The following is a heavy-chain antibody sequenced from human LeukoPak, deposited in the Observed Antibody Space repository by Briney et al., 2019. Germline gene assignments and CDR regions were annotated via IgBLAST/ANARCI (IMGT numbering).Heavy chain of an antibody. Sequence: SVKVSCKASGGTFSSYAISWVRQAPGQGLEWMGGIIPIFGTANYAQKFQGRVTITADKSTSTAYMELSSLRSEDTAVYYCARVGSGRSLGFDYWGQGTLVTVSS. D-gene: IGHD6-19*01. CDR1: GGTFSSYA. J-gene: IGHJ4*02. V-gene: IGHV1-69*06. CDR3: ARVGSGRSLGFDY. CDR2: IIPIFGTA.